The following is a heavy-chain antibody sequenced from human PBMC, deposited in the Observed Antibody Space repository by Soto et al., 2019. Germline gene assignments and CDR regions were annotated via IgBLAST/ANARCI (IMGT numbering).Heavy chain of an antibody. V-gene: IGHV4-30-2*01. CDR1: GDSMTSGDYS. CDR2: IYRTGNT. CDR3: ARGDYQYSIDY. D-gene: IGHD2-2*01. J-gene: IGHJ4*02. Sequence: SETLSLTCTVSGDSMTSGDYSRSWIRQPPGKGLEWLGYIYRTGNTHYSPSLKSRVSISQDRSKNQFSLELTSVTAADTAVYYCARGDYQYSIDYWGQGTLVTVSS.